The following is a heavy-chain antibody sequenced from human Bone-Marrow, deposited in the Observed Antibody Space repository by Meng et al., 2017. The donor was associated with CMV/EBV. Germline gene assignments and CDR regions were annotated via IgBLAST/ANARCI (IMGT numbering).Heavy chain of an antibody. CDR2: IKQDGSEK. V-gene: IGHV3-7*01. Sequence: GGSLRLSCAASGFTFSSHWMSWVRQAPGKGLEWVACIKQDGSEKYYVDSVKGRFTISRDNAKNSLYLQMNSLRAEDTAVYYCARKNGMDVWGQGAAVTVSS. CDR1: GFTFSSHW. J-gene: IGHJ6*02. CDR3: ARKNGMDV.